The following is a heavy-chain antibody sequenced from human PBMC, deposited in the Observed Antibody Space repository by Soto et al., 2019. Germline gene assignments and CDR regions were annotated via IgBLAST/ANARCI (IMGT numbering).Heavy chain of an antibody. CDR1: GYTVTTNY. V-gene: IGHV3-30-3*01. D-gene: IGHD5-12*01. CDR3: ARANRGWLQLLAY. CDR2: ISYDGSNK. J-gene: IGHJ4*02. Sequence: GGSLRLSCAASGYTVTTNYMHWVRQAPGKGLEWVAVISYDGSNKYYADSVKGRFTISRDNSKNTLYLQMNSLRAEDTAVYYCARANRGWLQLLAYWGQGTQVTVSS.